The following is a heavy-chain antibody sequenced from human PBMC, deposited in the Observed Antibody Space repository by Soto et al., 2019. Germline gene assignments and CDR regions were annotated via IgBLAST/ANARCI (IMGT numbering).Heavy chain of an antibody. V-gene: IGHV1-8*01. CDR1: GYTFTSYD. J-gene: IGHJ5*02. Sequence: QVQLVQSGAEVKKPGASVKVSCKASGYTFTSYDINWVRQATGQGLEWMGWMNPNSGNTGYAQKFQGRVTMTRNTSRSTAYMELSSLRSEDTAVYYCARGKDLRGYCISTSCYGASNWFDPWGQGTLVTVSS. D-gene: IGHD2-2*01. CDR2: MNPNSGNT. CDR3: ARGKDLRGYCISTSCYGASNWFDP.